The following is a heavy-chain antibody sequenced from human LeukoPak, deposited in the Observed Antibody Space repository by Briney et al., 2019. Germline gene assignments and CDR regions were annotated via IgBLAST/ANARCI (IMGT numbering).Heavy chain of an antibody. CDR2: IIPIFGTA. Sequence: SVKVSCKASGYTFIGYYMHWVRQAPGQGLEWMGGIIPIFGTANYAQKFQGRVTITADKSTSTAYMELSSLRSEDTAVYYCALGDGYNYYYYYYMDVWGKGTTVTVSS. D-gene: IGHD5-24*01. CDR1: GYTFIGYY. J-gene: IGHJ6*03. V-gene: IGHV1-69*06. CDR3: ALGDGYNYYYYYYMDV.